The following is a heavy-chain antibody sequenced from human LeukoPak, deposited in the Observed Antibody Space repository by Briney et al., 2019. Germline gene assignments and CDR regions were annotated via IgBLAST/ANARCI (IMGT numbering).Heavy chain of an antibody. J-gene: IGHJ4*02. CDR1: GGSISSSSYS. V-gene: IGHV4-39*01. CDR2: IYYSGST. Sequence: PSETLSLTCTVSGGSISSSSYSWGWIRQPPGKGLEWIGSIYYSGSTYYNPSLKSRVTISVDTSKNQFSLKLSSVTAADTAVYYCARMGELLYDSSGYHHGVDYWGQGTLVTVSS. D-gene: IGHD3-22*01. CDR3: ARMGELLYDSSGYHHGVDY.